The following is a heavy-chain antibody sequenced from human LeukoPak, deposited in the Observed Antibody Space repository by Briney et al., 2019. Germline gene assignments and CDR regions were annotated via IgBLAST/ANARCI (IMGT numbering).Heavy chain of an antibody. V-gene: IGHV4-38-2*01. J-gene: IGHJ3*02. D-gene: IGHD2-2*01. Sequence: SETLSLTCAVSGYSISSGYYWGWIRQPPGKGLEWIGSIYHSGSTYYNPSLKSRVTISVDTSKNQFSLKLSSVTAADTAVYYCATSAAVLGYCSSTSCSTGAFDIWGQRTMVTVSS. CDR2: IYHSGST. CDR1: GYSISSGYY. CDR3: ATSAAVLGYCSSTSCSTGAFDI.